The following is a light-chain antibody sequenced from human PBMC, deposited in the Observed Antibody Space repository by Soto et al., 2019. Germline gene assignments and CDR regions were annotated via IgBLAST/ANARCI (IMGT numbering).Light chain of an antibody. Sequence: PGERVTLSCRASQSVGTSYLTWSLQKPGQAPRLLIYGASTRATSIPARFSGSGSGTDFTLTISRLEPEDFAVYYCQQYGSSGTFGQGTKVDIK. J-gene: IGKJ1*01. CDR1: QSVGTSY. V-gene: IGKV3-20*01. CDR2: GAS. CDR3: QQYGSSGT.